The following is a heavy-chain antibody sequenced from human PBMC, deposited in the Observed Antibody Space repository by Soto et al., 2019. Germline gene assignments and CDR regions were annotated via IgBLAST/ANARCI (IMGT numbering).Heavy chain of an antibody. J-gene: IGHJ5*02. CDR3: ERTRAVWFEP. CDR1: GGSISSSSYY. CDR2: IDYSGST. Sequence: SDTLSLTSTFSGGSISSSSYYRGGFLQPPGKGLEWIGRIDYSGSTHNNPSLQTRVTTSAPTSKNLFPLHRSPVPAADPAVYDCERTRAVWFEPWGQGTLVTVSS. V-gene: IGHV4-39*01.